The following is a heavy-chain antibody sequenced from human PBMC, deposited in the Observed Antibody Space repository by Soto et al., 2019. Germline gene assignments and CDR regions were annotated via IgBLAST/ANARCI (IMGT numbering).Heavy chain of an antibody. CDR3: AKKVNSGSGSQYFDY. Sequence: GGSLRLSCVASGFTFSSYSMNWVRQAPGKGLEWVSGFRAGGDDGTTYYADSVKGRFTISRDNSKNTLFLQMSSLRADDTAIYYCAKKVNSGSGSQYFDYFGQGTMVTVSS. V-gene: IGHV3-23*01. D-gene: IGHD3-10*01. CDR1: GFTFSSYS. CDR2: FRAGGDDGTT. J-gene: IGHJ4*02.